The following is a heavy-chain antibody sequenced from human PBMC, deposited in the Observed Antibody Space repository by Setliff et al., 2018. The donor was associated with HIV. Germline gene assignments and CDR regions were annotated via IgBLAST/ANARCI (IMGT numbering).Heavy chain of an antibody. CDR3: ARSGGDCSGISCYSLWFDP. CDR1: GFTFSSYW. J-gene: IGHJ5*02. CDR2: IKQDGSEK. V-gene: IGHV3-7*03. Sequence: PGGSLRLSCTASGFTFSSYWMSWVRQAPGKGLEWVANIKQDGSEKYYVDSVKGRFTISRDNSNNMLFLQMNSLRTEDTAVYYCARSGGDCSGISCYSLWFDPWGHGTLVTVSS. D-gene: IGHD2-15*01.